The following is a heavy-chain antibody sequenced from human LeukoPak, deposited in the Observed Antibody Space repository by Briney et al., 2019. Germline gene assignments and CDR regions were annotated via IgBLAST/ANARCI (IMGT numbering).Heavy chain of an antibody. D-gene: IGHD5-12*01. V-gene: IGHV4-61*08. CDR2: IYYSGST. CDR1: GGSISSGGYY. Sequence: KPSETLSLTCTVSGGSISSGGYYWSWIRQHPGKGLEWIGYIYYSGSTYYNPSLKSRVTISVDTSKNQFSLKLSSVTAADTAVYYCARDRYSGYDQGVSFDYWGQGTLVTVSS. J-gene: IGHJ4*02. CDR3: ARDRYSGYDQGVSFDY.